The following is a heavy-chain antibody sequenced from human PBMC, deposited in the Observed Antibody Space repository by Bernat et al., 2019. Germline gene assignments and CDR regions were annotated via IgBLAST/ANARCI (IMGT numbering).Heavy chain of an antibody. CDR2: IKQDGSEK. V-gene: IGHV3-7*01. D-gene: IGHD6-13*01. Sequence: EVQLVESGGGLVQPGGSLRLSCTASGFTFSTYWMTWVRQAPGKGPEWVASIKQDGSEKYYLDSVKGRFTISRDNTKNSLYLEMNSLRGEDTAVYYCATRPRQPESWGQGTLVTVSS. J-gene: IGHJ4*02. CDR3: ATRPRQPES. CDR1: GFTFSTYW.